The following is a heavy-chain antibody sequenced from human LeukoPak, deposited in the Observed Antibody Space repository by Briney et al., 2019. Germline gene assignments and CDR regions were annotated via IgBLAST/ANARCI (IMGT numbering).Heavy chain of an antibody. Sequence: GGSLRLSCAASGFNLSYYWMTWVRQAPGKGPEWVANIKHDGSEENYVDSVKGRFTISRDNGKNSVFLQIDSLRAEDTAVYYCTRDPGYMSSSWYNWFDPWGQGTLVTVAS. CDR3: TRDPGYMSSSWYNWFDP. V-gene: IGHV3-7*01. D-gene: IGHD6-13*01. J-gene: IGHJ5*02. CDR1: GFNLSYYW. CDR2: IKHDGSEE.